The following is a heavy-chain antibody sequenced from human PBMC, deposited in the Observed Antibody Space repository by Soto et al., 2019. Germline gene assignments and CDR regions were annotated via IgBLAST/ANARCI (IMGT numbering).Heavy chain of an antibody. J-gene: IGHJ4*02. CDR2: IPYDGSNK. CDR3: AKDPGEEFDYVWGSYRAAGYFDY. CDR1: GFTFSSYG. Sequence: QVQLVESGGGVVQPGRSLRLSCAASGFTFSSYGMHWVRQAPGKGLEWVAVIPYDGSNKYYADSVKGRFTISRDNSKNTLYLQMNSLRAEDTAVYYCAKDPGEEFDYVWGSYRAAGYFDYWGQGTLVTVSS. D-gene: IGHD3-16*01. V-gene: IGHV3-30*18.